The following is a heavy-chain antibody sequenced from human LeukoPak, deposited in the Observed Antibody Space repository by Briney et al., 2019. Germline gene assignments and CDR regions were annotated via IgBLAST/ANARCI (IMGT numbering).Heavy chain of an antibody. V-gene: IGHV3-23*01. J-gene: IGHJ4*02. Sequence: GGSLRLSCSASGFTFNNYALTWVRQTPGEGLECVSAISGDGVSPYYADSVRGRFTISRDNAKNSLYLQMDSLGAEDTAVYYCARDRIGGEEYWGQGTLVTVSS. CDR3: ARDRIGGEEY. D-gene: IGHD3-16*01. CDR1: GFTFNNYA. CDR2: ISGDGVSP.